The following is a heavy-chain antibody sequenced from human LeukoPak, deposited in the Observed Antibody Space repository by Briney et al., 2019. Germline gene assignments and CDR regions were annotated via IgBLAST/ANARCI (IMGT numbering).Heavy chain of an antibody. D-gene: IGHD4-11*01. CDR1: GFTFSDHY. CDR2: IRNKANSYTT. V-gene: IGHV3-72*01. CDR3: TRGPNTVTTSHYFDY. J-gene: IGHJ4*02. Sequence: GGSLRLSCAASGFTFSDHYMDWVRQAPGKGLEWVGRIRNKANSYTTEYATSVKGRFTISRDDSKNSLYLQMNSLKTEDTAVYYCTRGPNTVTTSHYFDYWGQGTLVTVSS.